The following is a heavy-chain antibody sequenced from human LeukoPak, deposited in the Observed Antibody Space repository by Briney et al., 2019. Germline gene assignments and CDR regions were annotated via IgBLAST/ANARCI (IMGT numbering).Heavy chain of an antibody. V-gene: IGHV5-51*01. D-gene: IGHD1-26*01. J-gene: IGHJ4*02. CDR2: IYPGDSDT. Sequence: GESLKISCKDSGHSFTSYWIGWVRQMPGKGLEWMGIIYPGDSDTRYSPSFQGQVTISADKSISTAYLQRSSLKASDTAMYYCARRSGSYYSGGDYWGQGTLVTVSS. CDR1: GHSFTSYW. CDR3: ARRSGSYYSGGDY.